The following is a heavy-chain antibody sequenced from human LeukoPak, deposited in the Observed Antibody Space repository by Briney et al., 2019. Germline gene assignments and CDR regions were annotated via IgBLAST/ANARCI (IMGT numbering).Heavy chain of an antibody. V-gene: IGHV1-2*02. CDR1: GYTFTGYY. CDR2: INPNSGGT. Sequence: ASVKVSCKASGYTFTGYYMHWVRQAPGQGLEWMGWINPNSGGTNYAQKFQGRVTMTRDTSISTAYMELSRLRSDDTAVYYCARDPRSYYGSGSYSGVDYWGQGTLVSVSS. CDR3: ARDPRSYYGSGSYSGVDY. D-gene: IGHD3-10*01. J-gene: IGHJ4*02.